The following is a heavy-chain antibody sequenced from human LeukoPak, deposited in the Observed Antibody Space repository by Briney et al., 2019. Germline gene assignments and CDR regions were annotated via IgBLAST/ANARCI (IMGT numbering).Heavy chain of an antibody. D-gene: IGHD3-22*01. J-gene: IGHJ4*02. V-gene: IGHV5-51*01. CDR2: IYPGDSET. CDR3: ARVPDRSGYFYYFDF. Sequence: GASLKISCQGSGYIFTNYWIGWVRQIPGKGLEWMGIIYPGDSETRYSPSFQGQVTISADKSTSTAYVQWSSLKASDTAMFYCARVPDRSGYFYYFDFWGQGTLVTVSA. CDR1: GYIFTNYW.